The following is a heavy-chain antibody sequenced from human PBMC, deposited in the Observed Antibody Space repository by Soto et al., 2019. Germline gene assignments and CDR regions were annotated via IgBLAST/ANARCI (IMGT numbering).Heavy chain of an antibody. V-gene: IGHV3-23*01. CDR2: ISASGDGT. Sequence: EVQLLESGGGLVQPGGSLRLSCAASGVTFSSFAMSWVRQAPGKGLEWVSAISASGDGTYYADSVKGRFTISSDNSKNTLYLQMSSLGAEDTAVYYCAKVGGWIWFELDSWCQGTLVSVSS. CDR3: AKVGGWIWFELDS. J-gene: IGHJ4*02. D-gene: IGHD3-10*01. CDR1: GVTFSSFA.